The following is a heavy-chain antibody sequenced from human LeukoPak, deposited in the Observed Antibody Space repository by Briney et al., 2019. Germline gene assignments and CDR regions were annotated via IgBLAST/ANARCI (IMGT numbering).Heavy chain of an antibody. D-gene: IGHD3-9*01. CDR2: ITHSGST. V-gene: IGHV4-34*01. J-gene: IGHJ4*02. CDR3: ARQNVNSSLFSFDY. Sequence: PGGPLRLACVASGFTFSNYGMYWVRQFSGKGLEWIGEITHSGSTNYNPSLKSRVAISVGTSKNQFSLKLTSLTAADTALYFCARQNVNSSLFSFDYWGQGTLVTVSS. CDR1: GFTFSNYG.